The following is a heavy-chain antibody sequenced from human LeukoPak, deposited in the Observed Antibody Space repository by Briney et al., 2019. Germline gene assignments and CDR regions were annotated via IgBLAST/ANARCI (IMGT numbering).Heavy chain of an antibody. V-gene: IGHV5-10-1*01. D-gene: IGHD5-18*01. CDR2: IDPSDSYA. Sequence: GESLKISCKGSGYRFTSYWISWVRQMPGKGLEWMGTIDPSDSYANYSPSFPGHVTISADKSISTAYLQWSSLKASGTAMYYCARSTAMVTDYFDYWGQGALVTVSS. CDR3: ARSTAMVTDYFDY. J-gene: IGHJ4*02. CDR1: GYRFTSYW.